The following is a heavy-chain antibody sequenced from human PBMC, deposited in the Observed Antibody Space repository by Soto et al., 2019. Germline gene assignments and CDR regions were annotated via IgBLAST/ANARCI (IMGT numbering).Heavy chain of an antibody. CDR1: GGTFSGYA. V-gene: IGHV1-69*13. D-gene: IGHD2-21*01. CDR3: ARGVERYYGMDV. J-gene: IGHJ6*02. Sequence: GASVKVSCKASGGTFSGYAISWVRQAPGQGLEWMGGIIPIFGTANYAQKFQGRVTITADESTSTAYMELSSLRSEDTAVYYCARGVERYYGMDVWGQGTTVTVSS. CDR2: IIPIFGTA.